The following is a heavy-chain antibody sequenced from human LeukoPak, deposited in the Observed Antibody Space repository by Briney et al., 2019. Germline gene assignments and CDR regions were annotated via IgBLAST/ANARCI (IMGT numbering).Heavy chain of an antibody. V-gene: IGHV4-39*07. CDR3: ARGYCSGGSCFQH. CDR2: IYYSGST. D-gene: IGHD2-15*01. J-gene: IGHJ1*01. Sequence: PSETLSLTCTVSGGSISSSSYYWGWIRQPPGKGLEWIGSIYYSGSTYYNPSLKSRVTISVDTSKNQFSLKLSSVTAADTAVYYCARGYCSGGSCFQHWGQGTLVTVSS. CDR1: GGSISSSSYY.